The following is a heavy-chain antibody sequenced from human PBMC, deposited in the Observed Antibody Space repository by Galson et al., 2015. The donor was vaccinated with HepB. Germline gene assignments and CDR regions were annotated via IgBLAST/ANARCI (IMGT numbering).Heavy chain of an antibody. CDR1: GYTFTNYG. J-gene: IGHJ4*02. CDR3: ARGPRRIAAGGAADF. D-gene: IGHD6-13*01. CDR2: ISAFNGNK. V-gene: IGHV1-18*04. Sequence: SVKVSCKASGYTFTNYGITWLRQAPGQGLEWLGWISAFNGNKNYAQNVQGRVTMTTDTSTRTVYMELRSLGSDDTAVYYCARGPRRIAAGGAADFWGQGTLVTVSS.